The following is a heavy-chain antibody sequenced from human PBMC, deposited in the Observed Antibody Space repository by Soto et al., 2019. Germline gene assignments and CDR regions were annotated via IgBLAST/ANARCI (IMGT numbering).Heavy chain of an antibody. J-gene: IGHJ4*02. CDR3: ARDNYGDYDYYFDY. D-gene: IGHD4-17*01. CDR1: NGSISSGDYH. CDR2: IFYSGRT. V-gene: IGHV4-30-4*01. Sequence: ASETLSLTCTVSNGSISSGDYHWSWIRQPPGKGLEWIGYIFYSGRTYYNPSLRSRVTVSVDKSKNQFSLRLSSVTVADTAVYYCARDNYGDYDYYFDYWGQGTLVTVSS.